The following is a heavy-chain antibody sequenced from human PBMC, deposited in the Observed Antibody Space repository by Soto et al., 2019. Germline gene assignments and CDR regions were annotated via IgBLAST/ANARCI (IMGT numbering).Heavy chain of an antibody. CDR3: ARQVLGSGWYSDAFDI. V-gene: IGHV5-51*01. D-gene: IGHD6-19*01. Sequence: PGESLKISCKGSGYSFTSYWIGWVRQMPGKGLEWMGIIYPGDSDTRYSPSFQGQVTISADKSISTAYLQWSSLKASDTAMYYCARQVLGSGWYSDAFDIWGQGTMVTVSS. CDR2: IYPGDSDT. J-gene: IGHJ3*02. CDR1: GYSFTSYW.